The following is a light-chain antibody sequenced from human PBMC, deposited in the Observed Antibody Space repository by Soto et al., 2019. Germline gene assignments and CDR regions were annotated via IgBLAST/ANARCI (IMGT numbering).Light chain of an antibody. V-gene: IGLV3-21*02. CDR3: QVWDSSTDHWV. J-gene: IGLJ3*02. CDR1: NIESRS. CDR2: EDD. Sequence: SYELTQPPSVSVAPGQTARISCGGNNIESRSVHWYQQKPGQAPVLVVYEDDERPSGIPERFSGSNSGNTATLTISRVEAGDEADYYCQVWDSSTDHWVFGGGTKLTVL.